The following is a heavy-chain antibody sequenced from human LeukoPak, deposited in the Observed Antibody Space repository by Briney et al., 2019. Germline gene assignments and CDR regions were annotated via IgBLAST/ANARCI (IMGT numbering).Heavy chain of an antibody. J-gene: IGHJ4*02. V-gene: IGHV3-7*01. CDR3: AREKPMIADY. CDR2: INQGGSEK. CDR1: GFTFSSHW. D-gene: IGHD3-22*01. Sequence: GGSLRLSCAASGFTFSSHWMSWVRQAPGKGLELVANINQGGSEKYYVGSVKGRFTISRDNAKDSLYLQMNSLRDEDTAVYYCAREKPMIADYWGQGALVTVSS.